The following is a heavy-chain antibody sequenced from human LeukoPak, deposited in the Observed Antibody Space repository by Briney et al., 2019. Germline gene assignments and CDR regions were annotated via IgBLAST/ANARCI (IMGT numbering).Heavy chain of an antibody. CDR1: GFTFNIYG. V-gene: IGHV3-23*03. D-gene: IGHD6-13*01. J-gene: IGHJ5*02. Sequence: GGSLRLSCAASGFTFNIYGMNWVRQAPGKGLEWVSVIYSGGDTYYADSVKGRFTISRDNSKNTLYLQMNSLRAEDTAVYYCAKDSLGSSSWYHNWFDPWGQGTLVTVSS. CDR3: AKDSLGSSSWYHNWFDP. CDR2: IYSGGDT.